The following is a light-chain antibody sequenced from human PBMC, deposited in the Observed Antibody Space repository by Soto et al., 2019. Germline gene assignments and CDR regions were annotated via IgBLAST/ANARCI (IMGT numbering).Light chain of an antibody. CDR1: QNIRSY. V-gene: IGKV1-39*01. CDR3: MQVLQTRT. J-gene: IGKJ1*01. Sequence: DIQMTQSPSSLSASVGDRVTITCRASQNIRSYLHWYQQKPGEAPKLLIYDASSLQSEVPSRFSGSGSGTDFTLNISRVEAEDVGVYYCMQVLQTRTFGQGTKVDIK. CDR2: DAS.